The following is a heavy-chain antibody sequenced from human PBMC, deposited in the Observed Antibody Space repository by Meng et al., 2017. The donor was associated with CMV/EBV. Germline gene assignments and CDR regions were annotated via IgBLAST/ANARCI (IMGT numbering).Heavy chain of an antibody. D-gene: IGHD2-2*01. CDR3: ARGPAAKSSLYYYYGRDV. CDR2: INPSGGSP. V-gene: IGHV1-46*01. Sequence: ASVKVSCKASGYTFTGYYMHWLRQAPGQGLEWMGIINPSGGSPSYAQKFQGRVTMTRDTSTSTVYMELSSLRSEDTAVYYCARGPAAKSSLYYYYGRDVWGEGTTVTVSS. J-gene: IGHJ6*04. CDR1: GYTFTGYY.